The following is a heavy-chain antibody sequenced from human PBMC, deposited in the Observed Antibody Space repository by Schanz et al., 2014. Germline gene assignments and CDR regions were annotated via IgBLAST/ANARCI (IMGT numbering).Heavy chain of an antibody. CDR2: IKSRSDGGTT. CDR1: GFTFSNAW. V-gene: IGHV3-15*01. J-gene: IGHJ5*02. CDR3: STTPNFYASGTYSWFDP. Sequence: VHLVESGGGVVQPGGSLRLSCAASGFTFSNAWMNWVRQGPGNRLEWVGRIKSRSDGGTTDYAAPVKGRFIISRDDSRNTLYLQMSGLKTEDTAVYYCSTTPNFYASGTYSWFDPWGQGTRVTVSS. D-gene: IGHD3-10*01.